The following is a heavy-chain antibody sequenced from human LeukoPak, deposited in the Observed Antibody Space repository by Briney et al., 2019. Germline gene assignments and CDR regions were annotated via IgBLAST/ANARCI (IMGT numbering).Heavy chain of an antibody. CDR3: ARKADDFWSGPFDY. J-gene: IGHJ4*02. D-gene: IGHD3-3*01. CDR1: GGSISSYY. CDR2: IHTSGST. Sequence: PSETLSLTCTVSGGSISSYYWSWIRQPPGKGLEWIGCIHTSGSTKYNPSLKSRVTTSLDTSKNQFSLRLSSVTAADTALYYCARKADDFWSGPFDYWGQGTLVTVSS. V-gene: IGHV4-4*09.